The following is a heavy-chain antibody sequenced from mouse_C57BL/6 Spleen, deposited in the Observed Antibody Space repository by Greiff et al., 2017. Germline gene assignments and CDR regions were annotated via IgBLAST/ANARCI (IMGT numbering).Heavy chain of an antibody. J-gene: IGHJ2*01. CDR1: GFSFNTYA. D-gene: IGHD1-1*01. Sequence: EVMLVESGGGLVQPKGSLKLSCAASGFSFNTYAMNWVRQAPGKGLEWVARIRSKSNNYATYYADSVKDRFTISRDDSESMLYLQMNNLKTEDTAMYYCVRQFYGSSYPYYFDYWGQGTTLTVSS. CDR3: VRQFYGSSYPYYFDY. V-gene: IGHV10-1*01. CDR2: IRSKSNNYAT.